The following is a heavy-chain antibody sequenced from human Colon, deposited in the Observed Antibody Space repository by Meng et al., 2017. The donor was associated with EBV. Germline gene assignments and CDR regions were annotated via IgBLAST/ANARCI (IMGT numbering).Heavy chain of an antibody. J-gene: IGHJ4*02. CDR1: GGSLSSRNW. CDR3: ARVGAYCGGDCYHPR. V-gene: IGHV4-4*02. CDR2: IYHSGST. Sequence: VQLQGSGTGLVQPLGTLSLPCAVSGGSLSSRNWWSWVRQPPGKGLEWIGEIYHSGSTNYNPSLKGRVTISVDESKNQFSLRLSSVTAADTAVYYCARVGAYCGGDCYHPRWGQGTLVTVSS. D-gene: IGHD2-21*02.